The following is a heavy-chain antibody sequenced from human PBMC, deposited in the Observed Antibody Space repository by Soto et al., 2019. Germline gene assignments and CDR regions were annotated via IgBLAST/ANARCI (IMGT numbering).Heavy chain of an antibody. D-gene: IGHD3-10*01. CDR2: IIPILGIA. CDR1: GGTFSSYT. Sequence: QVQLVQSGAEVKKPGSSVKVSCKASGGTFSSYTISWVRQAPGQGLEWMGRIIPILGIANYAQKFQGRVTITADKYTSRDYMELSSLRSEDTAVYYCARVRGDLWFGELSESSPRGMDGWGQGTTVTVSS. CDR3: ARVRGDLWFGELSESSPRGMDG. V-gene: IGHV1-69*02. J-gene: IGHJ6*02.